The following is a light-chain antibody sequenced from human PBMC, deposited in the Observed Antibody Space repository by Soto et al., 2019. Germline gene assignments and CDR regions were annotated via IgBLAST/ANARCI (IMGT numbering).Light chain of an antibody. J-gene: IGLJ1*01. CDR1: SSNIGAGYD. Sequence: QSVLTQPPSVSGAPGQRVTISCTGSSSNIGAGYDVHWYQQLPGTAPNLLIYGNSNRPSGVPDRFSGSKSGTSASLAITGLQAEDEPDYYCQSYDSSLSGYVFGTGTKLTVL. V-gene: IGLV1-40*01. CDR2: GNS. CDR3: QSYDSSLSGYV.